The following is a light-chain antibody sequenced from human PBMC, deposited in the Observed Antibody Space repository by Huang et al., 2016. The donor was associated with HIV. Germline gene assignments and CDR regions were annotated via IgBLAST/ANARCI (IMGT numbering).Light chain of an antibody. Sequence: EIVLTQSPGTLSLSPGERATLSCRASQSVSSSSLAWYQQKPGQAPRLLIYGASRRATDIPDRFSGSGSGTDFTLTISRLEPEDFAVYYCQQYGNSPVTFGQGTKVDIK. CDR1: QSVSSSS. V-gene: IGKV3-20*01. J-gene: IGKJ1*01. CDR3: QQYGNSPVT. CDR2: GAS.